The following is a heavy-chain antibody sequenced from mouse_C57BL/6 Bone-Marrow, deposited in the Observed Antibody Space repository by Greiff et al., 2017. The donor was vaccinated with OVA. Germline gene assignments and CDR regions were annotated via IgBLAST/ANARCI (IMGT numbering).Heavy chain of an antibody. Sequence: VQLQQSGAELVRPGASVKLSCTASGFNIKDDYMHWVKQRPEQGLEWIGWIDPENGDTEYASKFQGKATITADTSSNTAYLQLSSLTSEDTAVYYWTTRDTSGGGGFDYWGQGTTLTVSS. D-gene: IGHD3-1*01. CDR3: TTRDTSGGGGFDY. CDR2: IDPENGDT. V-gene: IGHV14-4*01. J-gene: IGHJ2*01. CDR1: GFNIKDDY.